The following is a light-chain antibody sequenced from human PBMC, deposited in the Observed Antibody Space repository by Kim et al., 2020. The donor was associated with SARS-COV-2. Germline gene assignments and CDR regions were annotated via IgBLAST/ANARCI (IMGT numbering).Light chain of an antibody. V-gene: IGLV1-44*01. CDR1: SSNIGGNS. CDR2: RNS. J-gene: IGLJ1*01. Sequence: GQRVTISCSGSSSNIGGNSVNWYQQVPATAPKLLIYRNSQRPSGVSDRFSGSKSGTSASLAISGLQSEDEADYYCAAWDDSLNGYVFASGTKVTVL. CDR3: AAWDDSLNGYV.